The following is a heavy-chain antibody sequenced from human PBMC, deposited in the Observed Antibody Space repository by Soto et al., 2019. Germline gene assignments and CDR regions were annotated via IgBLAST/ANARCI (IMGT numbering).Heavy chain of an antibody. CDR2: INGDGGTT. D-gene: IGHD3-22*01. J-gene: IGHJ4*02. V-gene: IGHV3-23*01. CDR1: VFTLIHYA. CDR3: AKRDSRGYYFFDF. Sequence: QSGGSLRLSCSSSVFTLIHYAMTWVRQAPGEGLEWVSGINGDGGTTYYADSVKGRFTISRDNSKNTLYLQMNSLRAGDTAVYYCAKRDSRGYYFFDFWGLGTLVTVSS.